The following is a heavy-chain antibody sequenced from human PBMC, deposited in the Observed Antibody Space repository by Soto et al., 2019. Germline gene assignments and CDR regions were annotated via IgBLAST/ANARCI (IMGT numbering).Heavy chain of an antibody. CDR3: TTAGKDYGAF. J-gene: IGHJ4*02. Sequence: EIQLVESGGGLVKPGGSLRLSCAVPGFSFSNAWMSWVRQAPGKGLEWVGLIKSKINGETTDYAAPVKGRFTISRDDSKNTLYLQMSSLKTEDTAVYYCTTAGKDYGAFWGQGTLVTVSS. CDR1: GFSFSNAW. V-gene: IGHV3-15*01. D-gene: IGHD4-17*01. CDR2: IKSKINGETT.